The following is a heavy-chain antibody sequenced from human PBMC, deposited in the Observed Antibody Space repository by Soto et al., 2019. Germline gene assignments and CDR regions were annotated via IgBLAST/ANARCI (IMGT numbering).Heavy chain of an antibody. D-gene: IGHD5-12*01. CDR3: ATTPYSGYDPNWFDP. V-gene: IGHV3-21*01. J-gene: IGHJ5*02. CDR2: ISSSSSYI. Sequence: GGSLRLSCAASGFTFSSYSMNWVRQAPGKGLEWVSSISSSSSYIYYADSVKGRFTISRDNAKNSLYLQMNSLRAEDTAVYYCATTPYSGYDPNWFDPWGQGTLVTVSS. CDR1: GFTFSSYS.